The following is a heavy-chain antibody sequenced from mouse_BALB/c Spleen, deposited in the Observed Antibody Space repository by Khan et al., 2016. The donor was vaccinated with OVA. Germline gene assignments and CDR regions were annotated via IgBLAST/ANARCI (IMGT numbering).Heavy chain of an antibody. Sequence: EVQLQESGPGLVKPSQSLSLTCTVTGYSITSNYAWNWIRQFPGNKLEWMGYISYSGSTSYNPSLKSRISITRDTSKNQFFLQLSSVTTEDTATXYCASGNYYGYAMDYWGQGTSVTVSS. CDR2: ISYSGST. CDR3: ASGNYYGYAMDY. V-gene: IGHV3-2*02. D-gene: IGHD1-1*01. CDR1: GYSITSNYA. J-gene: IGHJ4*01.